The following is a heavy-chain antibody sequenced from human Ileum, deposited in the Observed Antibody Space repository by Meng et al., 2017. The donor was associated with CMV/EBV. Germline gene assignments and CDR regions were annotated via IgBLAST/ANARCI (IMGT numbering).Heavy chain of an antibody. J-gene: IGHJ4*02. CDR3: GRGTAVAI. Sequence: QVQLQESGPGLLKPSGTLSLTCTVSGGSINDYHWTWTRQAAGKGLEWIGRIYSSGSANYNPSLKSRITMSVDTSKNQFSLNLTSVTAADTAVYYCGRGTAVAIWGQGILVTVSS. D-gene: IGHD4-23*01. V-gene: IGHV4-4*07. CDR2: IYSSGSA. CDR1: GGSINDYH.